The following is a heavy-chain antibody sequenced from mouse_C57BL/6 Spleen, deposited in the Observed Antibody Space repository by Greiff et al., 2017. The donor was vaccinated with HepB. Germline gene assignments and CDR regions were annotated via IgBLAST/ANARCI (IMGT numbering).Heavy chain of an antibody. D-gene: IGHD1-1*01. J-gene: IGHJ3*01. Sequence: EVKLVESGGDLVKPGGSLKLSCAASGFTFSSYGMSWVRQTPDKRLEWVATISSGGSYTYYPDSVKGRFTIPRDNAKNTLYLQMSSLKSEDTAMYYCARRLYYYGRREAWFAYWGQGTLVTVSA. CDR2: ISSGGSYT. V-gene: IGHV5-6*02. CDR1: GFTFSSYG. CDR3: ARRLYYYGRREAWFAY.